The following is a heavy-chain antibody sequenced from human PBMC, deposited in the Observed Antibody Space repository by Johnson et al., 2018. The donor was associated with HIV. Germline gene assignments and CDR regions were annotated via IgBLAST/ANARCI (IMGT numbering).Heavy chain of an antibody. CDR1: GFTVSSNY. J-gene: IGHJ3*02. CDR3: ARDQGSGWYSPHAFDI. D-gene: IGHD6-19*01. V-gene: IGHV3-7*01. CDR2: IKQDGSEK. Sequence: VQLVESGGGLVQPGGSLRLSCAASGFTVSSNYMSWVRQAPGKGLEWVANIKQDGSEKYYVDSVKGRFTISRDNAKNSLYLQMNSMRDEDTAVYYGARDQGSGWYSPHAFDICGQGTMFTVSS.